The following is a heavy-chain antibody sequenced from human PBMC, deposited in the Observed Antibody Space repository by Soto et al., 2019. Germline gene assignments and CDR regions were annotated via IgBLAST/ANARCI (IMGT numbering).Heavy chain of an antibody. CDR2: IMPTFGSA. CDR1: GATFTSHG. J-gene: IGHJ4*02. V-gene: IGHV1-69*06. CDR3: ASERSAQYFDY. Sequence: SVKVSCKASGATFTSHGFAWVRQVPGQGLEWMGGIMPTFGSATYSPKFLGRVTISADKSTSTAYMELSSLRSEDTAVYYCASERSAQYFDYWGQGTLVTVSS. D-gene: IGHD1-26*01.